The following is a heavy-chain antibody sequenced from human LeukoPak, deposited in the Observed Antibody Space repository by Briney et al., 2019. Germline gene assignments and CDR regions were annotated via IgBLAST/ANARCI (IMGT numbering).Heavy chain of an antibody. D-gene: IGHD7-27*01. Sequence: SETLSLSCSVSGGSISSFYWSWIRQTPGKGLEWIGYIYNTENVKYSPSLESRVTISIDTSNDQLSLKLTSVTAADTAVYYCARGGAWATGHSQMDVWGKGTTVTVSS. V-gene: IGHV4-59*01. CDR3: ARGGAWATGHSQMDV. CDR2: IYNTENV. J-gene: IGHJ6*04. CDR1: GGSISSFY.